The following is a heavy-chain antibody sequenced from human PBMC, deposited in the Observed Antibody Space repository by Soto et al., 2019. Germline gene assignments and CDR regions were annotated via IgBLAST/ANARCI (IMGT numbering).Heavy chain of an antibody. D-gene: IGHD6-19*01. CDR3: ARGSSGNYY. Sequence: SETLSLTCTVSGVSISPYYWSWIRQPPGKRLEWIGYIYYSGSTSYNPSLKSRVTISVDTSKNQFSLDLSSVTAADTAMYYCARGSSGNYYWGQGTLVT. CDR2: IYYSGST. CDR1: GVSISPYY. J-gene: IGHJ4*02. V-gene: IGHV4-59*01.